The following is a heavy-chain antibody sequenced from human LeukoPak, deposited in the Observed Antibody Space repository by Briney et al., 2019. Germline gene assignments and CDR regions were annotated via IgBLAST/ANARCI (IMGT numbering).Heavy chain of an antibody. CDR1: GFTVSSNY. V-gene: IGHV3-53*04. Sequence: GGSLRLSCAASGFTVSSNYMSWVRQAPGKGLEWVSVTYSVGSTYHADSVKGRFTISRHESKNTLYLQMNSLRAEDTAVYYCARGVTRHWYFDLWGRGTLVTVSS. CDR2: TYSVGST. CDR3: ARGVTRHWYFDL. J-gene: IGHJ2*01. D-gene: IGHD2-21*02.